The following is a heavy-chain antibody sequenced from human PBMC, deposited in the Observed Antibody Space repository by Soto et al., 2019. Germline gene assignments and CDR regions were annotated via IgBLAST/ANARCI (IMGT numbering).Heavy chain of an antibody. CDR2: IRSKAYGGTT. Sequence: GGSLRLSCTASGFTFGDYAMSWVRQAPGKGLEWVGFIRSKAYGGTTEYAASVKGRFTISRDDSKSIAYLQMNSLKTEDTAAYYCTRVPHYYDSSGGMDVWGQGTTVTVSS. V-gene: IGHV3-49*04. D-gene: IGHD3-22*01. J-gene: IGHJ6*02. CDR1: GFTFGDYA. CDR3: TRVPHYYDSSGGMDV.